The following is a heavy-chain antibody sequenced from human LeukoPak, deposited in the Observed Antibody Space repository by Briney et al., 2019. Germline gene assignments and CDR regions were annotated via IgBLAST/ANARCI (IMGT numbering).Heavy chain of an antibody. Sequence: GGSLRLSCAASGFTFSSFCMGWVRQAPGKGLEWVASIKYDESEIHYVDSVKGRFTISRDNAKNSLYLQMNRLRAEDTAVYFCVRVTTNRYFDYWGQGSLVTVSS. CDR3: VRVTTNRYFDY. J-gene: IGHJ4*02. V-gene: IGHV3-7*04. CDR2: IKYDESEI. D-gene: IGHD1-1*01. CDR1: GFTFSSFC.